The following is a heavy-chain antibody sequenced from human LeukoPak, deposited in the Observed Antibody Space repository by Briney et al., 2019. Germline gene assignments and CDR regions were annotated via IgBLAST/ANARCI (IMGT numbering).Heavy chain of an antibody. CDR2: IKQDGIEK. J-gene: IGHJ4*02. V-gene: IGHV3-7*01. CDR3: ARVKGYSGSFNRDFDY. CDR1: GFSFRRHW. Sequence: GGSLRLCCAVSGFSFRRHWMSWVRQAPGKGPEWVANIKQDGIEKYYVDSVKGRFTISRDNAKNLLYLQMDSLRVEDTAVYYCARVKGYSGSFNRDFDYWGQGTLVTVSS. D-gene: IGHD1-26*01.